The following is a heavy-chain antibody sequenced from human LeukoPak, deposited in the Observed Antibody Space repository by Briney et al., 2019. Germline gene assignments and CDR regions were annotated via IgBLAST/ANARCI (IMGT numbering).Heavy chain of an antibody. V-gene: IGHV4-31*02. D-gene: IGHD5-18*01. CDR1: GGSISSGGYY. J-gene: IGHJ4*02. CDR3: ARDTATVNAHYFDY. CDR2: IYHSGST. Sequence: PSETLSLTCTVSGGSISSGGYYWSWIRQHPGKGLEWIGYIYHSGSTYYNPSLKSQVTISVDTSKNQFSLKLSSVTAADTAVYYCARDTATVNAHYFDYWGQGTLVTVSS.